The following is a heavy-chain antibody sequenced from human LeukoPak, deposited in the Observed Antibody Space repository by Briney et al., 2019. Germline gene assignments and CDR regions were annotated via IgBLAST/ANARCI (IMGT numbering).Heavy chain of an antibody. CDR2: TYYRSKWFS. V-gene: IGHV6-1*01. J-gene: IGHJ4*02. CDR3: ARRYIKTFDY. D-gene: IGHD1-14*01. Sequence: SQTLSLTCAISGDSVSSTGATWDWIRHSPSRGLEWLGRTYYRSKWFSDYAVSVKGRITINPDTSKNQFSLQLNSVTPEDTAVYYCARRYIKTFDYWGQGALVTVSS. CDR1: GDSVSSTGAT.